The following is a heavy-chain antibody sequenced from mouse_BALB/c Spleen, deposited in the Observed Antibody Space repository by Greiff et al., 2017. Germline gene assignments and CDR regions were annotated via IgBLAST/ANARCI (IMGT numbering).Heavy chain of an antibody. CDR1: GFSLTSYG. CDR3: ARDRGTTSWFAY. Sequence: QVQLKQSGPGLVAPSQSLSITCTVSGFSLTSYGVHWVRQPPGKGLEWLGVIWAGGSTNYNSALMSRLSISKDNSKSQVFLKMNSRQTDDTAMYYCARDRGTTSWFAYWGQGTLVTVSA. CDR2: IWAGGST. D-gene: IGHD2-14*01. V-gene: IGHV2-9*02. J-gene: IGHJ3*01.